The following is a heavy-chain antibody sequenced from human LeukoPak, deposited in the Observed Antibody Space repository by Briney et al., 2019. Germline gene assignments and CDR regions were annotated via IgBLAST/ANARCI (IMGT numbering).Heavy chain of an antibody. D-gene: IGHD3-10*01. CDR2: IYTSGST. J-gene: IGHJ4*02. CDR1: GGSISSGSYY. Sequence: SETLSVTCAVSGGSISSGSYYWSWIRQPAGKGLEWIGRIYTSGSTNYNPSLKSRVTISVATSKNQFYLKLSSVTAADTAVYYCARARGSGSYMYYFDYWGQGTLVTVSS. V-gene: IGHV4-61*02. CDR3: ARARGSGSYMYYFDY.